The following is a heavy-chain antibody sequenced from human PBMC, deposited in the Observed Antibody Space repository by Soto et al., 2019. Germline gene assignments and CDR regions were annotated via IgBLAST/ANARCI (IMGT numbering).Heavy chain of an antibody. V-gene: IGHV2-5*02. D-gene: IGHD2-15*01. CDR1: GFSLSSSGVG. J-gene: IGHJ6*02. CDR2: IYWDGDK. CDR3: AHKGGRGAGMDV. Sequence: QITLKESGPTLMKPTQTLTLTCIFSGFSLSSSGVGVGWIRQPPGKALEWLALIYWDGDKRYSPSLKTRLTITKDTSTNEVVLTMTNMDPVDTGTYYCAHKGGRGAGMDVWGQGTTVTVSS.